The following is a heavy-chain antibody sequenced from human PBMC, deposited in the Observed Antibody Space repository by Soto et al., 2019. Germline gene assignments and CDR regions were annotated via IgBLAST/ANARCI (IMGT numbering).Heavy chain of an antibody. V-gene: IGHV2-5*02. J-gene: IGHJ4*02. CDR1: GFSLSTSGVG. D-gene: IGHD6-6*01. Sequence: QITLKESGPKLVKPTQTLTLTGTFSGFSLSTSGVGVGWIRQPPGKALEWLALIYWDADKRYSPALKSRLTITKDTSKNQVVLTMTNMDPVDTATYCCAHIAARPSMVDYWGQGTLVTVSS. CDR2: IYWDADK. CDR3: AHIAARPSMVDY.